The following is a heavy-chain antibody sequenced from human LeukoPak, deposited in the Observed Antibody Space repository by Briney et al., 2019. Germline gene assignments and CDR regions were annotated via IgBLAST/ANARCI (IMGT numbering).Heavy chain of an antibody. Sequence: GGSLRLSCAASGFTFSNYAMPWVRQAPGKGLEWVSTISGSGDSTYYSDSVKGRFTISRDNSENTLYLQLNSLRAEDTAVYYCAKGGWGTVLDYWGRGTLVTVSP. CDR1: GFTFSNYA. CDR3: AKGGWGTVLDY. V-gene: IGHV3-23*01. J-gene: IGHJ4*02. D-gene: IGHD3-16*01. CDR2: ISGSGDST.